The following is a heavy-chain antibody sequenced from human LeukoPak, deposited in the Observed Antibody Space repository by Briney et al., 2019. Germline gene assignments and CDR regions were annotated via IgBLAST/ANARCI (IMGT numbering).Heavy chain of an antibody. CDR1: GFTFSSYE. CDR2: ISSSGSTI. D-gene: IGHD3-22*01. Sequence: GGSLRLSCAASGFTFSSYEMNWGRQAPGKGLEWVSYISSSGSTIYYADSVKGRFTISRDNAKNSLYLQMNSLRAEDTAVYYCARSSGYYLYFDYWGQGTLVTVSS. V-gene: IGHV3-48*03. J-gene: IGHJ4*02. CDR3: ARSSGYYLYFDY.